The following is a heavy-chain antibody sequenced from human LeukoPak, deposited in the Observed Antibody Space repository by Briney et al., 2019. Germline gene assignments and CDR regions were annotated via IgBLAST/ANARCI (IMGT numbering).Heavy chain of an antibody. CDR1: GYTFTSYG. Sequence: ASVKVSCKASGYTFTSYGISWVRQAPGQGLEWMGWISAYNGNTNYAQKLQGRVTMTTDTSTSTAYMELRSLRSDDTAVYYCARGSPYYYDSSHAFDIWGQGTMVTVSS. D-gene: IGHD3-22*01. CDR3: ARGSPYYYDSSHAFDI. CDR2: ISAYNGNT. V-gene: IGHV1-18*01. J-gene: IGHJ3*02.